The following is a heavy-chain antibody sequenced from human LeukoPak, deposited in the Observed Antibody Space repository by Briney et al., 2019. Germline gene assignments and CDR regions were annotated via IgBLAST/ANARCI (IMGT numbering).Heavy chain of an antibody. CDR3: ATEMKVGATDY. D-gene: IGHD1-26*01. CDR1: GFTFNSYG. CDR2: MSHDGSNK. V-gene: IGHV3-30*03. J-gene: IGHJ4*02. Sequence: GGSLRLSCATSGFTFNSYGMHWVRQAPGKGLEWVAVMSHDGSNKYYAESVKGRFTISRDNSKNTLYLQMNSLRAEDTAVYFCATEMKVGATDYWGQGTLVTVSS.